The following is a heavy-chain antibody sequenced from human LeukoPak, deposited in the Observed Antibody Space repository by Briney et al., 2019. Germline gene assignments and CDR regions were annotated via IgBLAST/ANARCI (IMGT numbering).Heavy chain of an antibody. CDR3: ARGGGWNVNFDY. Sequence: SETLSLTCTVSGGSISSYYWSWIRQPPGKGLEWIGYIYYSGSTNYNPSLKSRVTISVDTSMNQFSLKLSSVTAADTAVYYCARGGGWNVNFDYWGQGTLVTVSS. CDR2: IYYSGST. J-gene: IGHJ4*02. CDR1: GGSISSYY. V-gene: IGHV4-59*01. D-gene: IGHD1-1*01.